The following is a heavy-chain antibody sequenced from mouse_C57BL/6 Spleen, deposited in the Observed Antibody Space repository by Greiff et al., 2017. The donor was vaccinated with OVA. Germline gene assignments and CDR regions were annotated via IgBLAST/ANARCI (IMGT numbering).Heavy chain of an antibody. CDR1: GYTFTDYY. J-gene: IGHJ4*01. CDR3: ARRSKEGAMDY. D-gene: IGHD1-3*01. CDR2: INPNNGGT. V-gene: IGHV1-26*01. Sequence: EVQLQQSGPELVKPGASVKISCKASGYTFTDYYMNWVKQSHGKSLEWIGDINPNNGGTSYNQKFKGKATLTVDKSSSTAYMELRSLTSEDSAVYYCARRSKEGAMDYWGQGTSVTVSS.